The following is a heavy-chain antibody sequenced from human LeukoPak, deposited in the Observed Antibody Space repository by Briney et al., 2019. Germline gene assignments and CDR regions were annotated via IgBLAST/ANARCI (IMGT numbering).Heavy chain of an antibody. CDR1: GFTFSTYW. J-gene: IGHJ5*02. CDR3: ACFSVTPYGVP. Sequence: GGSLRLSCAASGFTFSTYWMHWVRQAPGKGLVWVSRINSDGTTTNYAESVKGRFTISRDNAKNTLYVQMNSLRAEDTAVYYCACFSVTPYGVPWGQGTLVTVSS. CDR2: INSDGTTT. V-gene: IGHV3-74*01. D-gene: IGHD4-17*01.